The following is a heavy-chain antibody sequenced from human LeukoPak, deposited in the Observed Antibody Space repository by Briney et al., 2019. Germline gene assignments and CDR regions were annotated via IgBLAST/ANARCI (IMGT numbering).Heavy chain of an antibody. V-gene: IGHV1-2*02. D-gene: IGHD6-19*01. J-gene: IGHJ4*02. CDR1: GYTFTGYY. CDR2: INPNSGGT. Sequence: ASVKVSCKASGYTFTGYYMHWVRQAPGQGLEWMGWINPNSGGTNYAQKFQGRVTMTRDTSISTAYMELSRLRAEDTAVYYCAKDRLAVAGAPYSGIFDYWGQGTLVTVSS. CDR3: AKDRLAVAGAPYSGIFDY.